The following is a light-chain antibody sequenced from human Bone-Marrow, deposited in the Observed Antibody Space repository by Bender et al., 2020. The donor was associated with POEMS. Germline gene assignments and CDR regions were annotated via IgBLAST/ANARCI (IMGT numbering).Light chain of an antibody. J-gene: IGLJ1*01. CDR3: TSYTSRGTLYI. Sequence: QSALAQPPSASGSPGQSVTISCSGTSNDVGTYDFVSWYRQYPGTAPQLLIYGVNKRPSGVPDRFSGSKSGSTASLTVSGLQAEDEADYYCTSYTSRGTLYIFGTGTKVTVL. V-gene: IGLV2-8*01. CDR2: GVN. CDR1: SNDVGTYDF.